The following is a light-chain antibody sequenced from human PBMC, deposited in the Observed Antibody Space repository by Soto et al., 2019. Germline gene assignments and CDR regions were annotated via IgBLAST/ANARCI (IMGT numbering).Light chain of an antibody. V-gene: IGKV3-15*01. J-gene: IGKJ1*01. CDR3: QEYHNGPRWT. CDR1: QSVSSN. CDR2: GAS. Sequence: EIVMTQSPATLSVSPGERATLSCTASQSVSSNLAWYQQKPGQAPRLLIYGASTRAPGIPARFSGSGSGTEFTLTVSSVPSEDFAVYYRQEYHNGPRWTGGQGTKADIK.